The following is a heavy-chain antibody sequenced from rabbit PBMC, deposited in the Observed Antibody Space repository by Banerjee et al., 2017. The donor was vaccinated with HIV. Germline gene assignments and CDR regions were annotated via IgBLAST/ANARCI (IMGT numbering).Heavy chain of an antibody. CDR3: ARDYDDYGDGTRLDL. J-gene: IGHJ3*01. CDR2: IDPVFGST. CDR1: GFDFSSYY. D-gene: IGHD2-1*01. Sequence: QLKESGGGLVQPGGSLKLSCKASGFDFSSYYMSWVRQAPGKGLEWIGYIDPVFGSTYYASWVNGRFTISSHNAQNTLYLQLNSLTAADTATYFCARDYDDYGDGTRLDLWGPGTLVTVS. V-gene: IGHV1S7*01.